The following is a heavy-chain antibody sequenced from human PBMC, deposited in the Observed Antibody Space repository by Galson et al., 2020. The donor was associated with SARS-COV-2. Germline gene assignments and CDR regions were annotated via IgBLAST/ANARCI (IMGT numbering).Heavy chain of an antibody. Sequence: SETLSLTCSVSGDSVSGFFYWAWIRQPPGKGLEWIGSIYHFGSTNYNPSLKSRVSMSLDTSKNTLSLNLTSVTAADTAVYYCASHTPEKDFYLAPWGQGTLVTVSS. J-gene: IGHJ5*02. CDR2: IYHFGST. V-gene: IGHV4-38-2*02. CDR3: ASHTPEKDFYLAP. D-gene: IGHD5-18*01. CDR1: GDSVSGFFY.